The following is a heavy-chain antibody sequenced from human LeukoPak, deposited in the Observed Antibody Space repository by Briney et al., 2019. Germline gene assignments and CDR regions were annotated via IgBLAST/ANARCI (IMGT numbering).Heavy chain of an antibody. CDR3: ARVGARGYYYIHY. CDR1: GYTFTGYY. CDR2: INPNSGGT. Sequence: LGASVKVSCKASGYTFTGYYMHWVRQAPGQGLEWMGWINPNSGGTNYAQKFQGRVTMTRDTSISTAYMELSRLRSDDTAAYYCARVGARGYYYIHYWGQGTLVTVSS. J-gene: IGHJ4*02. V-gene: IGHV1-2*03. D-gene: IGHD3-3*01.